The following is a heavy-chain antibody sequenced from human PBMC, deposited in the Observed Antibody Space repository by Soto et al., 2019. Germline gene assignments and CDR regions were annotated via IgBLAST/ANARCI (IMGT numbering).Heavy chain of an antibody. CDR2: ITITGDTT. V-gene: IGHV3-23*04. J-gene: IGHJ4*02. CDR1: GFIFTTSD. Sequence: EVQLVESEGGLVQPGGSLRLSCEASGFIFTTSDMSWVRQAPGKGLEWISSITITGDTTHYADSVKGRFTISRDNSRNPVFLQMNSRRVDDTAVYYWAKGGGGDHGYWGQGTLVAVSS. D-gene: IGHD2-21*02. CDR3: AKGGGGDHGY.